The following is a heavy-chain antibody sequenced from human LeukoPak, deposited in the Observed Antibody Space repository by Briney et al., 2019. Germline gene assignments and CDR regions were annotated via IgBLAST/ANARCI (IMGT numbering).Heavy chain of an antibody. J-gene: IGHJ5*02. CDR3: AREGVGTSLNGGLWFDP. Sequence: SETLSLTCTVSGGSISSYYWSWIRQPPGKGLEWIGYIYYSGSTNYNPSLKSRVTISVDTSKNQFSLKLSSVTAADTAVYYCAREGVGTSLNGGLWFDPGGQGTLVTVSS. CDR1: GGSISSYY. D-gene: IGHD2-2*01. V-gene: IGHV4-59*01. CDR2: IYYSGST.